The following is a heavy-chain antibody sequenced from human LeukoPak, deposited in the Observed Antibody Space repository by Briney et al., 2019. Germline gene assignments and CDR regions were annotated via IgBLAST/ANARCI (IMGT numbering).Heavy chain of an antibody. D-gene: IGHD4-17*01. Sequence: GGSLRLSCAASGFTFSSYSMNWVRQAPGKGLEWVSSISSSSSYIYYADSVKGRFTISRDNAKNSLYLQMNSLRAEDTAVYYCARDLWGDYGDYPSDYWGQGTLVTVSS. V-gene: IGHV3-21*01. CDR2: ISSSSSYI. CDR3: ARDLWGDYGDYPSDY. J-gene: IGHJ4*02. CDR1: GFTFSSYS.